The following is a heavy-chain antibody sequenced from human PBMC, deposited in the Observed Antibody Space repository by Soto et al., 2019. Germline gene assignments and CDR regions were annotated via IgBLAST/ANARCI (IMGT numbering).Heavy chain of an antibody. CDR1: GFTFSSYA. CDR2: ISGSGGST. CDR3: AKGGSSGDYYYYGMDV. J-gene: IGHJ6*02. V-gene: IGHV3-23*01. D-gene: IGHD6-19*01. Sequence: PGGSLRLSCAASGFTFSSYAMSWVRQAPGKGLEWVSAISGSGGSTYYADSVKGRFTISRDNSKNTLYLQMNSLRAEDTAVYYCAKGGSSGDYYYYGMDVWGQGTTVTVSS.